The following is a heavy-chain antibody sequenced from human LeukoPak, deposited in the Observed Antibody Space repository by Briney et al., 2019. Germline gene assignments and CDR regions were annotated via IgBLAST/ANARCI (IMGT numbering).Heavy chain of an antibody. CDR1: GGTFSSYT. D-gene: IGHD2-21*02. CDR2: IITILGIA. V-gene: IGHV1-69*02. Sequence: SLKLSCTASGGTFSSYTISWVRQAPGQGLEWMGRIITILGIANYAQKFKGRVTITADKSTSTAYMELSSLSSEDTAVYYCARGRVATAIPQTYYYYGMDVWGQGTTVTVSS. CDR3: ARGRVATAIPQTYYYYGMDV. J-gene: IGHJ6*02.